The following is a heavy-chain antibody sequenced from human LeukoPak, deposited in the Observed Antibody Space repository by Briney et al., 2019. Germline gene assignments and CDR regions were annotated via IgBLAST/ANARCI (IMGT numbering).Heavy chain of an antibody. D-gene: IGHD3-22*01. CDR1: GGTFSSYA. CDR3: ARASYYYDSSGYYY. Sequence: SVKVSCKASGGTFSSYAISWVRQAPGQGLEWMGRIIPIFGTANYAQKFQGRVTITTDESTSTAYMELSSLRSEGTAVYYCARASYYYDSSGYYYWGQGTLVTVSS. J-gene: IGHJ4*02. CDR2: IIPIFGTA. V-gene: IGHV1-69*05.